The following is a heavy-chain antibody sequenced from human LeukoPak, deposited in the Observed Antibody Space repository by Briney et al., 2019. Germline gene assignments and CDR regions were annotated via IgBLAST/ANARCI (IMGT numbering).Heavy chain of an antibody. J-gene: IGHJ4*02. Sequence: PSETLSLTCAVYGGSFIGYYWSWIRQPPGKGLEWIGEINHSGSTNYNPSLKSRVTISGDTSKKQFSLKLSSVTAADTAVYYCARGPQTYYDILTGLSFWGQGTLVTVSS. V-gene: IGHV4-34*01. CDR1: GGSFIGYY. D-gene: IGHD3-9*01. CDR2: INHSGST. CDR3: ARGPQTYYDILTGLSF.